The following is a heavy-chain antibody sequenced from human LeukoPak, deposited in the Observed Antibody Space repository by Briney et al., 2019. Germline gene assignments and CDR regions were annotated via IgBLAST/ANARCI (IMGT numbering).Heavy chain of an antibody. D-gene: IGHD1-26*01. J-gene: IGHJ3*02. CDR1: EFTFDDYG. V-gene: IGHV3-20*04. Sequence: GGSLRLSCAASEFTFDDYGMGWVRQAPGKGLEWVSGINWNGGSTGYADSVKGRFTISRDNAKNSLYMQMNSLRAEDTALYYCARDIGPRAFDIWGQGTMVTVSS. CDR2: INWNGGST. CDR3: ARDIGPRAFDI.